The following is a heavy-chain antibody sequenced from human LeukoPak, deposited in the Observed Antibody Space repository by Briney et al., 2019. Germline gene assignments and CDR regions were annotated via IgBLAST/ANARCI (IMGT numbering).Heavy chain of an antibody. V-gene: IGHV3-74*01. CDR2: INSDGSWT. CDR1: GNYW. Sequence: PGGSLRLSCAASGNYWMHWVRQVPGKGLVWVSHINSDGSWTSYADSVKGRFTISKDNAKNTVYLQMNSLRAEDTAVYYCVSFYETYWGQGTPVTVSS. D-gene: IGHD2/OR15-2a*01. J-gene: IGHJ4*02. CDR3: VSFYETY.